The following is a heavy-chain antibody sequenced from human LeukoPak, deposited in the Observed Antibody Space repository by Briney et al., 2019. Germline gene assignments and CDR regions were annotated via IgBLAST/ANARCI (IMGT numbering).Heavy chain of an antibody. Sequence: SETLSLTCTVSGGSISSYYWSWIRQPPGKGLEWIGYIYYSGSTNYNPSLKSRVTISVDTSKNQFSLKLSSVTAADTAVYYCARDAGTDAFDIWGQGTMVTVSS. J-gene: IGHJ3*02. CDR2: IYYSGST. D-gene: IGHD6-13*01. CDR3: ARDAGTDAFDI. CDR1: GGSISSYY. V-gene: IGHV4-59*01.